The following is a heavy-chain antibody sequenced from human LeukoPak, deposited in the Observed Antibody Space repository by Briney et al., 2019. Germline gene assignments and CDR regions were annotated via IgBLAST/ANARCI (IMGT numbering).Heavy chain of an antibody. J-gene: IGHJ4*02. CDR2: ISGSGSYT. V-gene: IGHV3-11*06. CDR3: ARRSIATAGTIIDS. Sequence: GGSLRLSCAATGFTFSDYYMSWIRQAPGKGLEWVSYISGSGSYTNYADYVKGRFTISRDNAKNSLHLQMNSLRPEDTAVYYCARRSIATAGTIIDSWGQGTLVTVSS. D-gene: IGHD6-13*01. CDR1: GFTFSDYY.